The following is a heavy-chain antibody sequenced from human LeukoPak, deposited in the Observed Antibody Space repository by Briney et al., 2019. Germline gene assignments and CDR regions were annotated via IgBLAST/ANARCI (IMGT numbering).Heavy chain of an antibody. CDR1: GGSISSYH. Sequence: PSETLSLTCTVSGGSISSYHWSWIRQPPGKGLEWIGYIHYSGSTIYNPSLKSRVTISVDTSKNQLSLKLRSVTAADTAVYYCAKMGSGDYVAYWGQGTLVTVSS. V-gene: IGHV4-59*01. CDR2: IHYSGST. CDR3: AKMGSGDYVAY. D-gene: IGHD1-26*01. J-gene: IGHJ4*02.